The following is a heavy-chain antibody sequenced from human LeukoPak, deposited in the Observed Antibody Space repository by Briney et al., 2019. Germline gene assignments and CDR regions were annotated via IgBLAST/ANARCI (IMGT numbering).Heavy chain of an antibody. D-gene: IGHD5-12*01. CDR2: IYYSGST. Sequence: SETLSLTCTVSGGSISSGGYYWSWIRQHPGKGLEWIGYIYYSGSTYYNPSLKSRVTISVDTSKNQFSLKLSSVTAADTAVYYCATIVATTTHYYYYGMDVWGQGTTVTVSS. V-gene: IGHV4-31*03. J-gene: IGHJ6*02. CDR3: ATIVATTTHYYYYGMDV. CDR1: GGSISSGGYY.